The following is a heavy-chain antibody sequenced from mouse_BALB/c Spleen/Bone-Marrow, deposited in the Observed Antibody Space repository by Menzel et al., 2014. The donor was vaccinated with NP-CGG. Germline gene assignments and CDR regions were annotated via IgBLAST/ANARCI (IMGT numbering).Heavy chain of an antibody. CDR2: ISYSGST. D-gene: IGHD3-1*01. V-gene: IGHV3-8*02. J-gene: IGHJ4*01. Sequence: EVQLQESGPSLVKPSQTLSLTCSVTGDSITSGYWNWIRKFPGNKLEYMGYISYSGSTYYNPSLKSRISITRDTSKNLYYLQLNSVTTKDTATYYCARSGSSGYHHYAMDYWGQGTSVTVSS. CDR3: ARSGSSGYHHYAMDY. CDR1: GDSITSGY.